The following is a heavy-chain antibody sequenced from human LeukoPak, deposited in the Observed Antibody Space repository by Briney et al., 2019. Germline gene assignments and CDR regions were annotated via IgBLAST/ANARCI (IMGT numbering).Heavy chain of an antibody. CDR3: ARDPGWDTAMVKEDY. D-gene: IGHD5-18*01. Sequence: ASVKVSCKVSGYTLTELSMHWVRQAPGKGLEWMGGFDPEDGETIYAQKFQGRVTMTEDTSTDTAYMELSSLRSEDTAVYYCARDPGWDTAMVKEDYWGQGTLVTVSS. V-gene: IGHV1-24*01. CDR1: GYTLTELS. CDR2: FDPEDGET. J-gene: IGHJ4*02.